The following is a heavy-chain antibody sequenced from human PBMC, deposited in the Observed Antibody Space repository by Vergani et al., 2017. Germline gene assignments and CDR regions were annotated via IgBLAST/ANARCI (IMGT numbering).Heavy chain of an antibody. CDR3: SRGRGYSFGYSDY. V-gene: IGHV3-49*04. D-gene: IGHD5-18*01. J-gene: IGHJ4*02. CDR1: GFSFGDYA. CDR2: IRNKAYGGPT. Sequence: EVQLVESGGGLVPPGRSLRLSCAASGFSFGDYAMIWVRQAPGKGLEWVAFIRNKAYGGPTEYGASVKGRFTISRDDSKRLAYLQLSGLKTEDTAVYFCSRGRGYSFGYSDYWGQGTRVTVSS.